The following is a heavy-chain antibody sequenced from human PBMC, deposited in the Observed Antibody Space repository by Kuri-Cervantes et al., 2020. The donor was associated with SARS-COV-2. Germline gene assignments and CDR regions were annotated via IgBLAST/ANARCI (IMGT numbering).Heavy chain of an antibody. CDR1: GFTVSSNE. D-gene: IGHD3-22*01. J-gene: IGHJ4*02. V-gene: IGHV3-38-3*01. Sequence: GESLKISCAASGFTVSSNEMSWVRQAPGKGLEWVSSISDGSTYYADSRKGRFTISRDNSKNTLYLQMNSLRAEDTAVYYCAKGGLYYYDSSGYLDYWGQGTLVTVSS. CDR2: ISDGST. CDR3: AKGGLYYYDSSGYLDY.